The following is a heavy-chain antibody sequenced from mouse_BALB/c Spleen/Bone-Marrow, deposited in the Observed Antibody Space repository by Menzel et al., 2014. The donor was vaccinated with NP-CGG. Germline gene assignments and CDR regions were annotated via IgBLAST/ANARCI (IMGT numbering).Heavy chain of an antibody. D-gene: IGHD4-1*01. J-gene: IGHJ2*01. V-gene: IGHV1-7*01. Sequence: QVQLQQSGAELAKPGASVKMSCKASGYTFTSYWMRWVKQRPGQGLEWIGYINPSTGYTEYNQKFKDKATLTADKSSSTAYMQLSSLTSEDSAVYYCATGYYLDYWGQGTTLTVSS. CDR2: INPSTGYT. CDR3: ATGYYLDY. CDR1: GYTFTSYW.